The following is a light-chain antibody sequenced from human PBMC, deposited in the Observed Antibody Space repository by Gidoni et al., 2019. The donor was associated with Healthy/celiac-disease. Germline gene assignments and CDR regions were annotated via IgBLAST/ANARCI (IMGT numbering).Light chain of an antibody. CDR3: AAWDDSLNGHVV. CDR2: SNN. V-gene: IGLV1-44*01. J-gene: IGLJ2*01. CDR1: STNIGINT. Sequence: QSVLPHPPSASGTPGQRVTISCSGSSTNIGINTVNWYQHLPGTAPKLLTYSNNQRPSGGPDRFSGSKSGTSASLAISGLQSEDEADYYCAAWDDSLNGHVVFGGGTKLTVL.